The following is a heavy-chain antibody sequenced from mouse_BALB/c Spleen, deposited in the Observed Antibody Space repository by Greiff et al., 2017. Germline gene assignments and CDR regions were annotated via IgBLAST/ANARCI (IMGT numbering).Heavy chain of an antibody. CDR3: ARDPYIYYGYATYAMDY. J-gene: IGHJ4*01. Sequence: EVQLQQSGAELVKPGASVKLSCTASGFNIKDTYMHWVKQRPEQGLEWIGRIDPANGNTKYDPKFQGKATITADTSSNTAYLQLSSLTSEDTAVYYCARDPYIYYGYATYAMDYWGQGTSVTVSS. CDR2: IDPANGNT. V-gene: IGHV14-3*02. CDR1: GFNIKDTY. D-gene: IGHD2-2*01.